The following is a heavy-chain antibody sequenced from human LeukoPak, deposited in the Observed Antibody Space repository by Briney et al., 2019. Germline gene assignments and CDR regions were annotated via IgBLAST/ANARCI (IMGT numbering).Heavy chain of an antibody. D-gene: IGHD6-19*01. CDR1: GFTFSSYG. Sequence: PGGSLRLSCAASGFTFSSYGMHWVGQAPGKGLEWVAVIWYDGSNKYYADSVKGRFTISRDNSKNTLYLKMNSLRAEDTAVYYCARETAVAGTHPFDYWGQGTLVTVSS. CDR2: IWYDGSNK. J-gene: IGHJ4*02. CDR3: ARETAVAGTHPFDY. V-gene: IGHV3-33*01.